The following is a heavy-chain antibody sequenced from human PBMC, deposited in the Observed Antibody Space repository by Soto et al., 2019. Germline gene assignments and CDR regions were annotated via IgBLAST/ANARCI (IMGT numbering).Heavy chain of an antibody. J-gene: IGHJ4*02. Sequence: EVQLVESGGDLVQPGWSLRLSCATSGFTLNDYYISWVRQVPGKGLEWVGNIKGDGSDPHYVDSVKGRFTISRDNAENLIYLQMNHLRVEDTAMYYCARDPVTADWGQGTPVTVSS. V-gene: IGHV3-7*03. CDR1: GFTLNDYY. CDR2: IKGDGSDP. CDR3: ARDPVTAD.